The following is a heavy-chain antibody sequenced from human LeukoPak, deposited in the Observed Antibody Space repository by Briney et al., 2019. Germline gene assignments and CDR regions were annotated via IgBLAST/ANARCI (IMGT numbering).Heavy chain of an antibody. CDR1: GGSISSYY. J-gene: IGHJ6*03. V-gene: IGHV4-4*07. D-gene: IGHD6-13*01. Sequence: SETLFLTCTVSGGSISSYYWSWIRQPAGKGLEWIGRIYTSGSTNYNPSLKSRVTMSVDTSKNQFSLKLSSVTAADTAVYYCAREVAAAGTYYMDVWGKGTTVTVSS. CDR3: AREVAAAGTYYMDV. CDR2: IYTSGST.